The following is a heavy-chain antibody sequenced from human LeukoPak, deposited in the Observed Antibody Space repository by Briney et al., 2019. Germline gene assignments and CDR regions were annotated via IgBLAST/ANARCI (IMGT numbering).Heavy chain of an antibody. CDR3: ARVKNWQKYYFDY. D-gene: IGHD1-1*01. CDR1: GGSFSGYY. V-gene: IGHV4-34*01. CDR2: INHSGST. J-gene: IGHJ4*02. Sequence: SETLSLTCAVYGGSFSGYYWSWIRQPPGKGLEWIGEINHSGSTNYNPSLKSRVTISVDTSKNQFSLKLSSVTAADTAVYYCARVKNWQKYYFDYWGQGTLVTVSS.